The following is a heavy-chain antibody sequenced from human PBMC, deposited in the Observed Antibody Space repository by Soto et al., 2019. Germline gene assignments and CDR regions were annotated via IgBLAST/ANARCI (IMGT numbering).Heavy chain of an antibody. Sequence: SETLSLTCTVSGGSISSYYLSWIRQPPGKGLEWIGYIYYSGSTYYNPSLKSRVTISIDTSKNQFSLKLSSVTAADTAVYYCASRKSSPYFDYWGQGTLVTVSS. CDR1: GGSISSYY. V-gene: IGHV4-59*08. CDR3: ASRKSSPYFDY. D-gene: IGHD3-10*01. CDR2: IYYSGST. J-gene: IGHJ4*02.